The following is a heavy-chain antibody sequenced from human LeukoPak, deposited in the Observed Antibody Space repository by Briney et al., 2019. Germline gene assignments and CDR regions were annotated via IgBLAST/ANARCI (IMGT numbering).Heavy chain of an antibody. J-gene: IGHJ4*02. CDR2: INHSGST. D-gene: IGHD3-16*01. CDR1: GGSFSGYY. V-gene: IGHV4-34*01. CDR3: AGAMITFGGVIRY. Sequence: SETLSLTCAVYGGSFSGYYWSWIRQPPGKGLEWIGEINHSGSTNYNPSLKSRVTISVDTSKNQFSLKLSSVTAADTAMYYCAGAMITFGGVIRYWGQGTLVTVSS.